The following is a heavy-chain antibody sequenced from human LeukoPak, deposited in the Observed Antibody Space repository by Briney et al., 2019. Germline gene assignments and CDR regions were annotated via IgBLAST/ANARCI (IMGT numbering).Heavy chain of an antibody. CDR3: AREPNYYDSSGYALADAFDI. V-gene: IGHV4-30-4*01. J-gene: IGHJ3*02. CDR2: IYYSGST. D-gene: IGHD3-22*01. CDR1: GGSISSGEYY. Sequence: PSETLSLTCTVSGGSISSGEYYWSWIRQPPGKGLEWIGYIYYSGSTYYNPSLKSRVTISVDTSKNQFSLKLSSVTAADTAVYYCAREPNYYDSSGYALADAFDIWGQGTMVTVSS.